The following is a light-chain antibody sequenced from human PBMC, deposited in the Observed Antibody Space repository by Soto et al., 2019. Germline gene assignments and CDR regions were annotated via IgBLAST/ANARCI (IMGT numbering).Light chain of an antibody. CDR3: SSFAGSNNFPYV. Sequence: ALTQRPCASGSPGQSVTISCTGTSSDVGAYDYVSWYQQHPGKAPKLMIYEINKRPSGVPDRFSGSKSGNTASLTVSGLQAEDEADYYCSSFAGSNNFPYVFGTGTKVTVL. J-gene: IGLJ1*01. CDR1: SSDVGAYDY. CDR2: EIN. V-gene: IGLV2-8*01.